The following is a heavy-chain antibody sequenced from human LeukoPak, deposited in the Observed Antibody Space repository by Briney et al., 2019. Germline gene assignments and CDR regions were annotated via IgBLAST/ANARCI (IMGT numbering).Heavy chain of an antibody. CDR1: GFTFSSYE. D-gene: IGHD6-13*01. J-gene: IGHJ4*02. Sequence: QPGGSLRLSCAASGFTFSSYEMNWVRQAPGKGLEWVIYISSGGRIKNYADSVKGRFTISRDNPKNSLYLQMNSLRAEDTAVYYCARDEPGIAEDVGVHWGQGTLVTVSS. V-gene: IGHV3-48*03. CDR2: ISSGGRIK. CDR3: ARDEPGIAEDVGVH.